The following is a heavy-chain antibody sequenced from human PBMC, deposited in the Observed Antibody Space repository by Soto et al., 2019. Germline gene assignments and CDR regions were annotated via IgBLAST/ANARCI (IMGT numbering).Heavy chain of an antibody. Sequence: QVPLQESAPRLVEASQTLSGTSHVAKASITSSGCYWVWVRMPPGKRLEWIGHPYHSGRTFYSPALQSRLTMSVDTSKNKFSLTLRSVTAADTAVYYCARMSATYYVPDYWGQGTLVTVSS. CDR1: KASITSSGCY. J-gene: IGHJ4*02. CDR2: PYHSGRT. V-gene: IGHV4-31*03. D-gene: IGHD1-26*01. CDR3: ARMSATYYVPDY.